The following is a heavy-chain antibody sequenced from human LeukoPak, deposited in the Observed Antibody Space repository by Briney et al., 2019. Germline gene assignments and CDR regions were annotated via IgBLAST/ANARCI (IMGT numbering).Heavy chain of an antibody. CDR3: ARDSIAVTGAAFDY. CDR1: GGTFSSYA. D-gene: IGHD6-19*01. CDR2: INPSGGST. J-gene: IGHJ4*02. Sequence: ASVKVSCKASGGTFSSYAISWVRQAPGQGLEWMGIINPSGGSTTYAQKLQGRVTMTRDMSTSTVYMELSSLRSEDTAVYYCARDSIAVTGAAFDYWGQGTLVTVSS. V-gene: IGHV1-46*01.